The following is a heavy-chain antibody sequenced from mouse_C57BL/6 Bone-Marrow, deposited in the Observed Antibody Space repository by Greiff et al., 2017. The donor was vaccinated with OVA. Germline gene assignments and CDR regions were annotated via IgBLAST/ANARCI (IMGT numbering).Heavy chain of an antibody. D-gene: IGHD1-1*01. J-gene: IGHJ3*01. CDR3: ARSLHYYGSSYHSWFAY. CDR1: GFSLSTSGMG. Sequence: ESGPGILQSSQTLSLTCSFSGFSLSTSGMGVSWIRQPSGKGLEWLAHIYWDDDKRYNPSLKRRPTISKDTSRNQVFLKITSVDTADTATYYCARSLHYYGSSYHSWFAYWGQGTLVTVSA. V-gene: IGHV8-12*01. CDR2: IYWDDDK.